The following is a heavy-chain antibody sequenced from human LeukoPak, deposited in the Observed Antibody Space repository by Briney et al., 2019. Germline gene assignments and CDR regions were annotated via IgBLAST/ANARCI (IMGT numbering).Heavy chain of an antibody. D-gene: IGHD2-15*01. V-gene: IGHV3-23*01. CDR3: ARSGLNRFDY. CDR2: SGGEI. Sequence: TGGSLRLSCAASGFTFSTFAMFPSGGEIHYADSVKGRFSISRDNSKNTLYLQMNSLRDEDTAAYYCARSGLNRFDYWGQGTLVTVSS. CDR1: GFTFSTFA. J-gene: IGHJ4*02.